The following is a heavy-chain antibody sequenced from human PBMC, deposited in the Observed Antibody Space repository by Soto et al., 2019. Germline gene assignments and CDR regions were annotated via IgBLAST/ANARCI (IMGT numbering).Heavy chain of an antibody. V-gene: IGHV1-69*04. D-gene: IGHD3-22*01. Sequence: SVKVSCKASGGTFSSYTISWVRQAPGQGLEWMGRIIPILGIANYAQKFQGRVTITADKSTSTAYMELRSLRSDDTAVYYCAREPARMIPLDYWGQGTLVTVSS. CDR1: GGTFSSYT. CDR3: AREPARMIPLDY. CDR2: IIPILGIA. J-gene: IGHJ4*02.